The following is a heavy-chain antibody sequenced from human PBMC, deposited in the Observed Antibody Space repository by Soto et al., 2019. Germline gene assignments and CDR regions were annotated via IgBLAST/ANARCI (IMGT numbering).Heavy chain of an antibody. CDR2: IYSGGST. J-gene: IGHJ4*02. CDR3: ARDKGDGYNQPGY. V-gene: IGHV3-53*01. CDR1: GFTVSSNY. D-gene: IGHD5-12*01. Sequence: EVQLVESGGGLIQPGGSLRLSCAASGFTVSSNYMSWVRQAPGKGLEWVSVIYSGGSTYYADSVKGRFTISRDNSKNTLYLQMNSLRAEDTAVYYCARDKGDGYNQPGYWGQGTLVTVSS.